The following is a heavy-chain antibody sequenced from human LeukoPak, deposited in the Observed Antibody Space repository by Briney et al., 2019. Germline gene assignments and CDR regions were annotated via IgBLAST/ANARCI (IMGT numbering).Heavy chain of an antibody. V-gene: IGHV3-30-3*01. J-gene: IGHJ4*02. Sequence: GRSLRLSCAASGFTFSSYAMHWVRQAPGKGLEWVAVISYDGSNKYYADSVKGRFTISRDNSKNTLYLQMNSLRAEDTAVYYCARNGKGGVAPLGQSWFNYWGQGPRSPSPQ. CDR2: ISYDGSNK. CDR3: ARNGKGGVAPLGQSWFNY. CDR1: GFTFSSYA. D-gene: IGHD6-6*01.